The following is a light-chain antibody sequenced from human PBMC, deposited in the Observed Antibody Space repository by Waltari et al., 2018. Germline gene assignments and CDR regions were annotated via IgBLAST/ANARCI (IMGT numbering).Light chain of an antibody. Sequence: DIQMTQSPSTLSASVGDRVTITCRASQSLNNWLAWSQQKPGKAPKLLIYKSSNLEIGVPSRFSGSGSGTEFTLTITSLQPDDFATYYCQHYNSYSPSWTFGQGTRVEVK. CDR2: KSS. J-gene: IGKJ1*01. CDR1: QSLNNW. CDR3: QHYNSYSPSWT. V-gene: IGKV1-5*03.